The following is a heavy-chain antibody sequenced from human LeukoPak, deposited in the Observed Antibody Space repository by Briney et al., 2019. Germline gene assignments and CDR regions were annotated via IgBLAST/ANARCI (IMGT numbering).Heavy chain of an antibody. CDR3: ARDSQSGYYRTDFDY. CDR2: IKQDGSEK. V-gene: IGHV3-7*01. Sequence: WGSLSLSCAASGFTFSSYWMSWVRQAPGKGLEWVANIKQDGSEKYYVDSVKGRFTISRDNAKNSLYLQMNSLRAEDTAVYYCARDSQSGYYRTDFDYWGQGTLVTVST. D-gene: IGHD3-22*01. CDR1: GFTFSSYW. J-gene: IGHJ4*02.